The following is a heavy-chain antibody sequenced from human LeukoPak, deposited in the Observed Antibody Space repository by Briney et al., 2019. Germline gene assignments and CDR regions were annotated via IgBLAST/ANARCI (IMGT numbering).Heavy chain of an antibody. D-gene: IGHD6-25*01. CDR2: IHKDGLHT. CDR1: GFTFNEFW. V-gene: IGHV3-74*01. Sequence: GGSLRLSCAASGFTFNEFWMHWVRQVPGKGLMWVSRIHKDGLHTWYADSMKGRFTISRDNAENTVYLQLNSLRVEDTAVYYCARESEAAGTYYLDHWGEGNLVSVSS. CDR3: ARESEAAGTYYLDH. J-gene: IGHJ4*02.